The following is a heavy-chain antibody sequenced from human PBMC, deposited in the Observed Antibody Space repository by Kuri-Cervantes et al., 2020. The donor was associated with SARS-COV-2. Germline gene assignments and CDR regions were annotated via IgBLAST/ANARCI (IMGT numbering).Heavy chain of an antibody. CDR3: ARETYSGYDSHYYYYGMDV. CDR2: INAGNGNT. Sequence: ASVKASCKASGYTFTSYAMHWVRQAPGQRPEWMGWINAGNGNTKYSQKLQGRVTITRDTSASTAYMELSSLRSEDTAVYYCARETYSGYDSHYYYYGMDVWGQGTTVTVSS. D-gene: IGHD5-12*01. V-gene: IGHV1-3*01. J-gene: IGHJ6*02. CDR1: GYTFTSYA.